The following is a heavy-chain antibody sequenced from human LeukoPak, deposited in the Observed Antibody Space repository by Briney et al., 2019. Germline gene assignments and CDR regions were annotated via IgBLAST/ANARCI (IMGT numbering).Heavy chain of an antibody. CDR2: IKQDGSEK. D-gene: IGHD6-13*01. J-gene: IGHJ5*02. Sequence: PGGSLRLSCVVSGFTSSRYWMSWVRQAPGKGLEWVANIKQDGSEKYYVDSVEGRFTISRDNAKNSLYLQMNSLRDEDTALYYCARDDIRLEAAGNNWFDPWGQGTLVTVSS. CDR1: GFTSSRYW. V-gene: IGHV3-7*01. CDR3: ARDDIRLEAAGNNWFDP.